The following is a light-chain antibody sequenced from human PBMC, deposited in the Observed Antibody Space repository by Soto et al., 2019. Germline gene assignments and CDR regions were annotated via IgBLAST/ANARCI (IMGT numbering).Light chain of an antibody. CDR3: AAWDDSLRV. J-gene: IGLJ2*01. Sequence: QSVLTQPRAASGTPGQRVTISCSGSGSNIGSNYVYWYQQFPGAAPKLLIYKNNQRPSGVPDRFSGSMSGTSASLAISGLRSEDEADYYCAAWDDSLRVFGGGTKLTVL. CDR2: KNN. CDR1: GSNIGSNY. V-gene: IGLV1-47*01.